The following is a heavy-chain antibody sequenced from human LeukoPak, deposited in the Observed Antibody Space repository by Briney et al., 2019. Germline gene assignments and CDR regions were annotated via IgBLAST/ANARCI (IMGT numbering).Heavy chain of an antibody. CDR3: ARVDRGHYFDY. CDR2: IYSGGST. V-gene: IGHV3-53*05. Sequence: GGSLRLSCSASGFTVSSNYMSWVRQAPGKGLEWVSVIYSGGSTYYADSVKGRFTISRDNSKNTLYLQMGSLRAEDMAVYYCARVDRGHYFDYWGQGTLVTVSS. J-gene: IGHJ4*02. CDR1: GFTVSSNY.